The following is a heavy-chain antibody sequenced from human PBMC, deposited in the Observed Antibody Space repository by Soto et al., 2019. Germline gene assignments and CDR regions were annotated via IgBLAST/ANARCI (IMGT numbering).Heavy chain of an antibody. Sequence: SDTLSLTCTVSGGSISSSSYYWGWIRQPPGKGLEWIGSIYYSGSTYYNPSLKSRVTISVDTSKNQFSLKLSSVTAADTAVYYCARHVNRYSSGWYYVDYWGKGTLVTVS. V-gene: IGHV4-39*01. CDR2: IYYSGST. J-gene: IGHJ4*02. CDR3: ARHVNRYSSGWYYVDY. CDR1: GGSISSSSYY. D-gene: IGHD6-19*01.